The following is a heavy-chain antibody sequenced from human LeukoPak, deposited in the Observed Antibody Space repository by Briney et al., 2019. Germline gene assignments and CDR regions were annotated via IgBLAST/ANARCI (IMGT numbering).Heavy chain of an antibody. CDR3: ARHRGSGFGFDP. Sequence: TSETLSLTCAVSGGSISGSSYYWGWIRQPPGKGLEWIGSIYYSGSTNYNPSLKSRVTISVDTSKNQFSLKLSSVTAADTAVYYCARHRGSGFGFDPWGQGTLVTVSS. D-gene: IGHD3-10*01. V-gene: IGHV4-39*01. CDR1: GGSISGSSYY. J-gene: IGHJ5*02. CDR2: IYYSGST.